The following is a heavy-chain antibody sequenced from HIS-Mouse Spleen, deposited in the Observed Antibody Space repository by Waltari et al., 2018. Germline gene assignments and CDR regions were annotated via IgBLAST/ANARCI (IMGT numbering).Heavy chain of an antibody. V-gene: IGHV3-15*01. CDR3: TTDLPGITGTRDI. CDR1: GFTFSNAW. D-gene: IGHD1-20*01. Sequence: EVQLVESGGGLVKPGGSLRLSCAASGFTFSNAWMSWVRQAPGKGLEWVGRIKSKTDGGTTDYAAPVKGRFTISRDDSKNTLYLQMNSLKTEDTAVYYCTTDLPGITGTRDIWGQGTMVTVSS. J-gene: IGHJ3*02. CDR2: IKSKTDGGTT.